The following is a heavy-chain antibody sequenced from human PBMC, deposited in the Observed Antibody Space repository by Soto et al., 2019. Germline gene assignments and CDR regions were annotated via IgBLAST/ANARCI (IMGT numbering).Heavy chain of an antibody. Sequence: EVQLVESGGGLVQPGGSLRLSCADSGFGVNGYDMHWVRQAPGKNLEWVAAISTAGDTYYLGSVKGRFTISREDAKNSLSLQMNSLRVGDTAVYYCARGGDRFDGMDVW. CDR1: GFGVNGYD. CDR3: ARGGDRFDGMDV. CDR2: ISTAGDT. D-gene: IGHD3-16*01. J-gene: IGHJ6*01. V-gene: IGHV3-13*01.